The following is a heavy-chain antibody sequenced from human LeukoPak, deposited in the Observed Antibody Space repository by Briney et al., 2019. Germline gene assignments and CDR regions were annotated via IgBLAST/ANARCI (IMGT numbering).Heavy chain of an antibody. V-gene: IGHV3-23*01. CDR1: GFTFSGYA. CDR2: LSGSGDST. J-gene: IGHJ4*02. CDR3: AKEALLSYGDYTYVEF. D-gene: IGHD4-17*01. Sequence: GGSLRLSCLASGFTFSGYAMSWVRQAPGKGLEWVSSLSGSGDSTYYADSVKGRFTISRDNSKNTLYLQMDSLRAEDTAIYFCAKEALLSYGDYTYVEFWGQGTLVTVSS.